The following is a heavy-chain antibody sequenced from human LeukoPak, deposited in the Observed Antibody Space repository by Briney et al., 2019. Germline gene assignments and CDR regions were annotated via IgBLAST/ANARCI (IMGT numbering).Heavy chain of an antibody. CDR1: GFTFSTYW. J-gene: IGHJ4*02. CDR2: ISSDASIT. Sequence: GGSLRLSCAASGFTFSTYWMHWVRQDPGKGLVWVSRISSDASITSYADPVKGRFTISRDNAKNTLCLQMNSLRAEDTAVYYCAKTQSEVRLRFLENVPIYYFDYWGQGTLVTVSS. D-gene: IGHD3-3*01. V-gene: IGHV3-74*01. CDR3: AKTQSEVRLRFLENVPIYYFDY.